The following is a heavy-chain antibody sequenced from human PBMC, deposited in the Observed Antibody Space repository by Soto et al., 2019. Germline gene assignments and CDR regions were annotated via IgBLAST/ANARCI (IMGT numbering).Heavy chain of an antibody. J-gene: IGHJ3*02. V-gene: IGHV3-33*01. Sequence: QVQLVESGGGVVQPGRSLRLSCAASGFTFSSYGMHWVRQAPGKGLEWVAVIWYDGSNKYYADSVKGRFTISRDNSKNKLYLQMNSLRAEDTAVYYCATSITDAFDIWGQGTMVTVSS. CDR3: ATSITDAFDI. CDR1: GFTFSSYG. CDR2: IWYDGSNK. D-gene: IGHD3-3*01.